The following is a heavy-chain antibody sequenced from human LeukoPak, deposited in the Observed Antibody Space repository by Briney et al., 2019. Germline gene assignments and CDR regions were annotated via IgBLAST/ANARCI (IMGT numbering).Heavy chain of an antibody. CDR1: GYTFTSYY. CDR3: ARVRSNWNPDFDY. J-gene: IGHJ4*02. Sequence: ASVKVSCKASGYTFTSYYIHWVRQAPGQGLEWMGIINPSGGSTSYAQKFQGRVTMTRDMSTSTVYMELSSLRSEDTAVYYCARVRSNWNPDFDYWGQGTLVTVSS. D-gene: IGHD1-20*01. V-gene: IGHV1-46*01. CDR2: INPSGGST.